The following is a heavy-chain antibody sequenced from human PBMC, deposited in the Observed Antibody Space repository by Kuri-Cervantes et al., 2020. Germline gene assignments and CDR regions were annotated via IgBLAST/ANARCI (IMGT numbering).Heavy chain of an antibody. Sequence: SETLSLTCTVSGYSIRSDYHWAWIRQSPVKGLEWIGSIFHSGDTYYNPSLKSRLIISVDTSNNKFFLSLTSMTAADTAVYYCARGRGSSWYYFQHWGQGTLVTDSS. CDR1: GYSIRSDYH. D-gene: IGHD6-13*01. CDR3: ARGRGSSWYYFQH. J-gene: IGHJ1*01. V-gene: IGHV4-38-2*02. CDR2: IFHSGDT.